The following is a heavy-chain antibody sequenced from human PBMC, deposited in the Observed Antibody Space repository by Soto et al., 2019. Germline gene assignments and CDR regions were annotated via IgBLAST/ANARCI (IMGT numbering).Heavy chain of an antibody. D-gene: IGHD5-18*01. CDR3: ARALDIVDTAMKLDYYYGMDV. CDR1: GGTFSSYA. CDR2: IIPIFGTA. J-gene: IGHJ6*02. Sequence: QVQLVQSGAEVKKPGSSVKVSCKASGGTFSSYAISWVRQAPGQGLEWMGGIIPIFGTANYAQKFQGRVTITADESTSTAYMELSSLRSEDTAVYYCARALDIVDTAMKLDYYYGMDVWGQGTTVTVSS. V-gene: IGHV1-69*12.